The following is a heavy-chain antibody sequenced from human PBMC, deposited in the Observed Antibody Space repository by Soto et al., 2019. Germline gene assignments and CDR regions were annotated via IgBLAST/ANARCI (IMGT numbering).Heavy chain of an antibody. V-gene: IGHV4-30-2*01. CDR3: ARDSLTMIVS. CDR1: GGSISSGGYS. CDR2: IYHSGST. Sequence: SETLSLTCAVSGGSISSGGYSWSWIRQPPGKGLEWIGYIYHSGSTYYNPSLKSRVTISVDRSKNQFSLKLSSVTAADTAVYYCARDSLTMIVSWGQGTLVTVSS. D-gene: IGHD3-22*01. J-gene: IGHJ5*02.